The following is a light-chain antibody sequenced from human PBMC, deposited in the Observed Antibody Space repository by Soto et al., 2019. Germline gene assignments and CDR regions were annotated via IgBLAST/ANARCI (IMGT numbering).Light chain of an antibody. V-gene: IGLV1-44*01. CDR3: AAWDASLNGVI. CDR2: SNN. J-gene: IGLJ2*01. Sequence: QAVVTQPPSASGTPGQRVTISCSGSSSNIGTYTVNWYQQVPGTAPKLLIYSNNQRPSGVPDRFSGSKSGTSASLAISGLQSEDEADYYCAAWDASLNGVIFGGGTKVPS. CDR1: SSNIGTYT.